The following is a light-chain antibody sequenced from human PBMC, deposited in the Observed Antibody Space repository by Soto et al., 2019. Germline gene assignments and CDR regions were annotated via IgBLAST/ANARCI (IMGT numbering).Light chain of an antibody. J-gene: IGKJ3*01. CDR1: QSVSYY. Sequence: EIVLTQSPGTLSLSPVERATLSCMASQSVSYYLAWYQQKPGQAPRLLIYDASNRATGIPARFSGSGSGTDFTLTISSLEPEDFAVYYCQQRSNWPVTFGPGTKVDIK. V-gene: IGKV3-11*01. CDR2: DAS. CDR3: QQRSNWPVT.